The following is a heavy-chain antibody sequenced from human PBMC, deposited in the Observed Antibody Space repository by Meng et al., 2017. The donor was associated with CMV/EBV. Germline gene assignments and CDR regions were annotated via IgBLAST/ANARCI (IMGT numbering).Heavy chain of an antibody. J-gene: IGHJ4*02. V-gene: IGHV3-21*01. CDR3: AREGNGYGYQLLRTPYYFDY. D-gene: IGHD2-2*01. CDR2: ISSSSSYI. Sequence: GESLKISCAASGFTFSSYSMNCVRQAPGKGLEWVSSISSSSSYIYYADSVKGRFTISRDNAKNSLYLQMNSLRAEDTAVYYCAREGNGYGYQLLRTPYYFDYWGQGTLVTVSS. CDR1: GFTFSSYS.